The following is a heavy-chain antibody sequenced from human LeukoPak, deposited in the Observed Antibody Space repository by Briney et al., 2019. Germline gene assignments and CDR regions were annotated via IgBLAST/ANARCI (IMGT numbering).Heavy chain of an antibody. CDR3: ARRSSSHYYYYMDV. V-gene: IGHV1-18*01. J-gene: IGHJ6*03. Sequence: ASVKVSCKASGYTFTSYGISWVRQAPGQGLEWMGWISAYNGNTNYAQKLQGRVTMTTDTSTSTAYMELRSLRSDDTAVYYCARRSSSHYYYYMDVWGKGTTVTVSS. CDR1: GYTFTSYG. CDR2: ISAYNGNT. D-gene: IGHD6-6*01.